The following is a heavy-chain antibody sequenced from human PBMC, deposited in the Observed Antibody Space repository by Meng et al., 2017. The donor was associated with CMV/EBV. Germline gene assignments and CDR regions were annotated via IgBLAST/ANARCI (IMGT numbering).Heavy chain of an antibody. D-gene: IGHD4-17*01. Sequence: GQVVQVGAKGKKAGAQVKVSCNATGNTFTSYYMNWVRHAPGQGLEWMGIINPSGGSTSYAQKFQGRVTMTRDTSTSTVYMELSSLRSEDTAVYYCAEGDYGDAQVWGQGTLVTVSS. CDR1: GNTFTSYY. CDR2: INPSGGST. V-gene: IGHV1-46*01. CDR3: AEGDYGDAQV. J-gene: IGHJ4*02.